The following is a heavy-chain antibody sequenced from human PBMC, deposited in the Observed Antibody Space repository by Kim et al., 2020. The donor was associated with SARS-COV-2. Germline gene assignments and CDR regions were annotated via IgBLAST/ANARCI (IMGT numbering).Heavy chain of an antibody. CDR2: IYYDGRNK. V-gene: IGHV3-33*01. CDR1: GFTFSSYG. Sequence: GGSLRLSCAASGFTFSSYGMHWVRQAPGKGLEWVALIYYDGRNKYYYVDSVKGRFTISRDNSKNTLYLEMNSLRAEDTAVYYCARSSVIRDSVWYELDYWGQGTLVTVSS. D-gene: IGHD6-19*01. CDR3: ARSSVIRDSVWYELDY. J-gene: IGHJ4*02.